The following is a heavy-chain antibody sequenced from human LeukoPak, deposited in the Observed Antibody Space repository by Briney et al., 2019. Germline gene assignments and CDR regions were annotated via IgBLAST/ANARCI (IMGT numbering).Heavy chain of an antibody. J-gene: IGHJ4*02. V-gene: IGHV3-74*01. CDR3: AKSRSSGLYVFDY. Sequence: GGSLRLSCVVSGFSLSDYWMHWVRQVPGKGLVWVSRISPEGSGTTYGDSVKGRFTISRDSAKNTLYLQMNRLRAEDTAVYYCAKSRSSGLYVFDYWGQGTLVTVSS. CDR1: GFSLSDYW. CDR2: ISPEGSGT. D-gene: IGHD6-19*01.